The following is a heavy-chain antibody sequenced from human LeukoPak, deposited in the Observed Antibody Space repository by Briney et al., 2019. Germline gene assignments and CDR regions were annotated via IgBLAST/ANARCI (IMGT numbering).Heavy chain of an antibody. CDR1: GFTFSSYW. V-gene: IGHV3-7*01. CDR2: IKQDGSEK. J-gene: IGHJ6*03. D-gene: IGHD2-2*01. Sequence: SGGSLRLSCAASGFTFSSYWMSWGRQAPGKGLEWVANIKQDGSEKYYVDSVKGRFTISRDNAKNSLYLQMNSLRAEDTAVYYCARTPYCSSTSCYWSYYYYMDVWGKGTTVTVSS. CDR3: ARTPYCSSTSCYWSYYYYMDV.